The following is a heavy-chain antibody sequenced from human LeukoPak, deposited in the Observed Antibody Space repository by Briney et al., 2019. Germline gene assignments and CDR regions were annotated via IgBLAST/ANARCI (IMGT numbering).Heavy chain of an antibody. CDR3: ARGDYGGFYGMDV. V-gene: IGHV3-30-3*01. D-gene: IGHD4-23*01. Sequence: PGRSLRLSCAASGFTFSSYAMHWVRQAPGKGLEWVAVISYDGSNKYYADSVKGRFTISRYNSKNTLYLQMNSLRAEDAAVYYCARGDYGGFYGMDVWGQGTTVTVSS. CDR2: ISYDGSNK. CDR1: GFTFSSYA. J-gene: IGHJ6*02.